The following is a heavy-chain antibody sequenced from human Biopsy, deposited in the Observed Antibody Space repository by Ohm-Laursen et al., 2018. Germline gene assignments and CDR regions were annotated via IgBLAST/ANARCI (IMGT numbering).Heavy chain of an antibody. CDR3: LSNWLDP. J-gene: IGHJ5*02. V-gene: IGHV3-15*01. CDR2: IKSKTGGGTI. Sequence: GTLSLTCTVSGGSISNNNYYWGWIRQPPGKGLEWVGRIKSKTGGGTIDYAASVKGRFSISRDDSKNTLYLQMNSLKTEDTAVYYCLSNWLDPWGQGTLVTVSS. CDR1: GGSISNNNYY.